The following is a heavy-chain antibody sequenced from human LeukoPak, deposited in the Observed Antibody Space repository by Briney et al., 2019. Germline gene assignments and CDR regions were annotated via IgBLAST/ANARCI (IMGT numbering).Heavy chain of an antibody. D-gene: IGHD4-17*01. CDR2: INSDGSST. J-gene: IGHJ4*02. Sequence: TWGSLGLSCAASGFTFSSYWMHWVRQAPGKGLVWVSRINSDGSSTSYADSVKGRFTISRDNAKNTLYLQMNSLRAEDTAVYYCARDVYGDYVDYWGQGTLVTVSS. CDR3: ARDVYGDYVDY. V-gene: IGHV3-74*01. CDR1: GFTFSSYW.